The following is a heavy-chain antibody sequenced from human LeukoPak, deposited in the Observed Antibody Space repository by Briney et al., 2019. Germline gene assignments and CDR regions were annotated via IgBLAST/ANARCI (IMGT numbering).Heavy chain of an antibody. CDR1: GGSISSYY. V-gene: IGHV4-59*08. J-gene: IGHJ4*02. Sequence: SGTLSLTCTVSGGSISSYYWSWIRQPPGKGLEWIGYIYYSGSTNYNPSLTSRVTISLDTSNNQFSLKLSSVTAAGTSVYYCVRRRADFWSDYYAFDYWGQGTLVTVSS. D-gene: IGHD3-3*01. CDR3: VRRRADFWSDYYAFDY. CDR2: IYYSGST.